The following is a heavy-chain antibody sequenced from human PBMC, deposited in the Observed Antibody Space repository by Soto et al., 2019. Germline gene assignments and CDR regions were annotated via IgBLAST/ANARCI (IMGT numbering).Heavy chain of an antibody. CDR1: GDYISSYY. J-gene: IGHJ4*02. CDR3: ARESDY. V-gene: IGHV4-59*12. Sequence: SETLSLTCTVSGDYISSYYWSWIRQPPGKGLEWIGYMYHSGSTYYNPSFKSRVTISIDRSKNQFSLKLSSLTAADTAVYYCARESDYWGQGILVTSSS. CDR2: MYHSGST.